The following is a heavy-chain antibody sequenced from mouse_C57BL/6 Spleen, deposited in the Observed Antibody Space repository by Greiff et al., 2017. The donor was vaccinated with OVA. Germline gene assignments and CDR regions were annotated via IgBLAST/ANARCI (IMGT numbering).Heavy chain of an antibody. Sequence: QVQLQQSGAELVRPGPSVKVSCKASGYAFTNYLIEWVKQRPGQGLEWIGVINPGSGGTNYNEKFKGKATLTADKSSSTAYMQLSSLTSEDSAVYFCARDYGNLVGFAYWGQGTLVTVSA. V-gene: IGHV1-54*01. CDR1: GYAFTNYL. J-gene: IGHJ3*01. CDR2: INPGSGGT. CDR3: ARDYGNLVGFAY. D-gene: IGHD2-1*01.